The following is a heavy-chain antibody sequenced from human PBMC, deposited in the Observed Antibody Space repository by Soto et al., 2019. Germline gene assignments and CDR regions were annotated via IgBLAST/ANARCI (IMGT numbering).Heavy chain of an antibody. D-gene: IGHD3-10*01. J-gene: IGHJ3*02. CDR2: ISSDGNNQ. CDR3: AKERGVLDAFDI. Sequence: QVQLVESGGGVVQPGTSLRLSCAASGFTSSSFVIHWVRQAPGKGLEWLAVISSDGNNQYYADSVKGRFTISRDNSKNTLYLQVNSLRAEYTAVYFWAKERGVLDAFDIWGQGTMVTVS. CDR1: GFTSSSFV. V-gene: IGHV3-30*18.